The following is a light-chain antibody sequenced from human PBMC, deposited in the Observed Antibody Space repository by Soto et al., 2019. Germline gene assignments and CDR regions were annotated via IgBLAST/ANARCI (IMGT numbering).Light chain of an antibody. J-gene: IGLJ1*01. Sequence: QSALTPPASVSGSPGQSFTISCTGTSSDVGGYNYVSWYQQHPGKAPKLMIYEVSNRPSGVSTRFSGSKSGNTASLTISGLQAEDEADYYCSSYTISTTLVFGTGTKVTVL. CDR2: EVS. V-gene: IGLV2-14*01. CDR3: SSYTISTTLV. CDR1: SSDVGGYNY.